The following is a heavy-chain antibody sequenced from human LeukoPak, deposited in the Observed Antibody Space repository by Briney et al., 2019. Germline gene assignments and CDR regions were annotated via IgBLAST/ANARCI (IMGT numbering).Heavy chain of an antibody. D-gene: IGHD6-13*01. CDR3: ARDRYSSPWFDT. Sequence: PSETLSLTCTVSGGSISSGGYYWSWIRQHPGKGLEWIGYIYYSGSTYYNPSLKSRVTISVDTSKNQFSLKLSSVTAADTAVYYCARDRYSSPWFDTWGQGTLVTVSS. CDR2: IYYSGST. J-gene: IGHJ5*02. CDR1: GGSISSGGYY. V-gene: IGHV4-31*03.